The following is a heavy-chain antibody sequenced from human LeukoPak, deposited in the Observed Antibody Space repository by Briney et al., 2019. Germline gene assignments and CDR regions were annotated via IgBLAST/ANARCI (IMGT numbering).Heavy chain of an antibody. J-gene: IGHJ5*02. D-gene: IGHD4-11*01. CDR2: IIPILGIA. CDR1: GCTFTSYA. CDR3: ARQSEYSNMTWFEP. V-gene: IGHV1-69*04. Sequence: SVKVSCKASGCTFTSYAIHWVRQAPGQGLEWMGRIIPILGIANYAQKFQGRVTITTDKSTSTAYMELSRLRSDDTAVYYCARQSEYSNMTWFEPWGEGTLVTVSS.